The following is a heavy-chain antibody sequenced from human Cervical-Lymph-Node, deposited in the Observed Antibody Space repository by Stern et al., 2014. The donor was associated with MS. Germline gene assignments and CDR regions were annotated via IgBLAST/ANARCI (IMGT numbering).Heavy chain of an antibody. CDR1: GFTFSTYA. CDR2: ISADGSKK. CDR3: AKGDNWRRLNY. J-gene: IGHJ4*02. Sequence: VQLLESGGGVVQPGRSLRLSCAASGFTFSTYAMHWVRQAPGKGLEWVGVISADGSKKFYADSVKGRFTISRDNSKNTLYLQMNSLRAEDTAVYYCAKGDNWRRLNYWGQGTLVTVSS. V-gene: IGHV3-30*18. D-gene: IGHD1-20*01.